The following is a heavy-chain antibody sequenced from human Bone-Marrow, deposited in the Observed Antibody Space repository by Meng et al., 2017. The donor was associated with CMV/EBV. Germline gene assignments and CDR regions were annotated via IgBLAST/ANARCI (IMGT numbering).Heavy chain of an antibody. J-gene: IGHJ4*02. CDR3: ARSPYSSSWLSD. Sequence: SETLSLTCAVYGGSFSGYYWSWIRQPPGKGLEWIGEINHRGSTNYNPSLKSRVTITVDTSKTQFFLKLSSVTAADTAVYYCARSPYSSSWLSDWGQGTLVTVSS. CDR1: GGSFSGYY. CDR2: INHRGST. D-gene: IGHD6-13*01. V-gene: IGHV4-34*01.